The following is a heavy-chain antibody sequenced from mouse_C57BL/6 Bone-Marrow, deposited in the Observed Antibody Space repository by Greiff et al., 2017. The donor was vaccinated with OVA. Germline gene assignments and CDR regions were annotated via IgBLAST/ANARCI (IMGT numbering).Heavy chain of an antibody. J-gene: IGHJ2*01. V-gene: IGHV1-85*01. Sequence: VQLQQSGPELVKPGASVKLSCKASGYTFTSYDINWVKQRPGQGLEWIGWIYPRDGSTTYNEKFKGKATLTVDTSSSTAYMELHSLTSEDSAVYFCARGGRLELFFYYFDYWGQGTTLTVSS. D-gene: IGHD1-1*01. CDR2: IYPRDGST. CDR3: ARGGRLELFFYYFDY. CDR1: GYTFTSYD.